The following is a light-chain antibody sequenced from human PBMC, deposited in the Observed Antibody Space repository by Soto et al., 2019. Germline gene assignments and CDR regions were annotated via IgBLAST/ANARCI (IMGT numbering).Light chain of an antibody. Sequence: QSALTQPASVSGSPGQSITISCTGTSSDVGGYNYVSWYQQHPGKAPKLMIYEVNNRPSGVSNRFSGSKSDNTASLTFSGLQAEDEADYYCSSYTSSSTLVFGGGTKLTVL. CDR1: SSDVGGYNY. J-gene: IGLJ2*01. V-gene: IGLV2-14*01. CDR3: SSYTSSSTLV. CDR2: EVN.